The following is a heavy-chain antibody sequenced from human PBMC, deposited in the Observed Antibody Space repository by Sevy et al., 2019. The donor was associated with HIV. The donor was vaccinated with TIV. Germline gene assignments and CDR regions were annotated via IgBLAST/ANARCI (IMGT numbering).Heavy chain of an antibody. D-gene: IGHD6-19*01. V-gene: IGHV4-38-2*01. J-gene: IGHJ5*02. Sequence: SETLSLTCAVSGYSISSGYYWGWIRQPPGKGLEWIGSIYHSGSTYYNPSLKSRVTISVDTSKNQFSLKLSSVTAADTAVYYCARSAVAGTGNWFDPWGQGTLVTVSS. CDR1: GYSISSGYY. CDR3: ARSAVAGTGNWFDP. CDR2: IYHSGST.